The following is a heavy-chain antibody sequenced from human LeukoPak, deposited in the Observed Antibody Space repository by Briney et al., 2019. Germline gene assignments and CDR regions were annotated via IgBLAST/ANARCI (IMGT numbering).Heavy chain of an antibody. Sequence: PSETLSLTCAVYGGSFSGYYWNWIRQAPGKGLEWFGEINHSGSTNYNPSLESRVTISIDTSQNRFSLKLRSVTAADTAVYYCARGPYGMDVWGQGTTVTVSS. CDR3: ARGPYGMDV. CDR2: INHSGST. J-gene: IGHJ6*01. V-gene: IGHV4-34*01. CDR1: GGSFSGYY.